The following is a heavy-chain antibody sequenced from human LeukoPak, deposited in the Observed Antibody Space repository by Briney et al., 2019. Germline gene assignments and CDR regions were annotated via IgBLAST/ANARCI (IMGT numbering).Heavy chain of an antibody. CDR1: GGSISSSSYY. D-gene: IGHD6-13*01. J-gene: IGHJ4*02. CDR3: XXXXKLYSSSWDHFDY. Sequence: SETLSLTCTVSGGSISSSSYYWGWIRQPPGKGLEWIGSIYYSGSTYYNSSLKSRVTISVDTSKNQFSLKLSSVTAADTSGYYXXXXXKLYSSSWDHFDYWGQGTLVTVSS. CDR2: IYYSGST. V-gene: IGHV4-39*01.